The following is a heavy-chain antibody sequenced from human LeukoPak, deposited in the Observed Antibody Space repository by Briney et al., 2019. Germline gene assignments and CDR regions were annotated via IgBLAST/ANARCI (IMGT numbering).Heavy chain of an antibody. Sequence: PGGSLRLSCVASGFTFSSYEMNWVRQAPGKGLEWVSYISSSDTIYYADSVKGRFSISRDNAKNPLYLQMNSLRAEDTAVYYCARDFGGAADYWGQGTLVTVSS. CDR1: GFTFSSYE. CDR2: ISSSDTI. CDR3: ARDFGGAADY. D-gene: IGHD3-16*01. V-gene: IGHV3-48*03. J-gene: IGHJ4*02.